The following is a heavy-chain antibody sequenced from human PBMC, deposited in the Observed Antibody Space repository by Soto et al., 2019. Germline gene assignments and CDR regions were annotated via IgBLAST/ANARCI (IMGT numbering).Heavy chain of an antibody. CDR2: TYYRSRFFS. J-gene: IGHJ5*02. Sequence: TLSLTCAISGDSVSSYSAAWNWIRQSPSGGLEWLGRTYYRSRFFSDYAESVKSRIIINPDTSKNQFSLQLKSVTPEDTAVYYCVRDRYSSSGWLDPWGQGTPVTVSS. CDR3: VRDRYSSSGWLDP. D-gene: IGHD3-10*01. CDR1: GDSVSSYSAA. V-gene: IGHV6-1*01.